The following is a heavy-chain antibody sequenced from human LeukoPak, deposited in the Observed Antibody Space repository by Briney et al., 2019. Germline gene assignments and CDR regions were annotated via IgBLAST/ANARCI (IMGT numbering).Heavy chain of an antibody. D-gene: IGHD2-8*01. V-gene: IGHV3-30-3*01. CDR3: ARDGVDFDY. CDR2: ISYYGSNK. J-gene: IGHJ4*02. CDR1: GFTFSSYA. Sequence: TGGSLRLSCAASGFTFSSYAMRWVRQAPGKGLEWVAVISYYGSNKYYADSVKGRFTISRDNSKNSLYLQMNSLRAEDTAVYYCARDGVDFDYWGQGTLVTVSS.